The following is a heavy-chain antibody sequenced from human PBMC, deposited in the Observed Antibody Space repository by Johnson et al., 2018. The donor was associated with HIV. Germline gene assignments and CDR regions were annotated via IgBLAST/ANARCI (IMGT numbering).Heavy chain of an antibody. Sequence: QVQLVESGGGVVQPGRSLRLSCEASGFTFSTYAMHWVRQAPGKGLERVAVISYDGSNKYYADSVKGRFTISRANAKNSLYLQMNSLSAEDTAVYYCARDRHCGGDCYTDDAFDIWGQGTMVTVSS. CDR3: ARDRHCGGDCYTDDAFDI. D-gene: IGHD2-21*02. V-gene: IGHV3-30-3*01. CDR1: GFTFSTYA. J-gene: IGHJ3*02. CDR2: ISYDGSNK.